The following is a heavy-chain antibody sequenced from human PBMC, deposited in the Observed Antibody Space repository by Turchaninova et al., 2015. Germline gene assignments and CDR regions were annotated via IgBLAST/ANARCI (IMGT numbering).Heavy chain of an antibody. J-gene: IGHJ4*02. CDR2: IYYTGST. D-gene: IGHD2-2*01. CDR3: ARGDHYAPYFDF. CDR1: GGSISSYY. Sequence: QVQLQESGPGLVKPSETLSLTCTVSGGSISSYYWNWIRQSPGKGLEWIGNIYYTGSTNFNPSLKSRVTISIDTSKSQFSMNLSSVTTADTAVYYCARGDHYAPYFDFWGQGTLVTVSS. V-gene: IGHV4-59*01.